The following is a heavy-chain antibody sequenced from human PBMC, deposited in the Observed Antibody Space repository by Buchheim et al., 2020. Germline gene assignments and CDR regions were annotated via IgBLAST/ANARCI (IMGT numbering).Heavy chain of an antibody. Sequence: QVQLVESGGGVVQPGRSLRLSCTASGFTFSDYGMHWVRQAPGKVLEWVGVISYGGGLPYYAESVRGRFTISRANPKNTLYFQMSSLRPEDTAIYYCAKEPERHAGPWYYDLWGRGSL. CDR1: GFTFSDYG. V-gene: IGHV3-30*18. CDR2: ISYGGGLP. CDR3: AKEPERHAGPWYYDL. J-gene: IGHJ2*01. D-gene: IGHD2-2*01.